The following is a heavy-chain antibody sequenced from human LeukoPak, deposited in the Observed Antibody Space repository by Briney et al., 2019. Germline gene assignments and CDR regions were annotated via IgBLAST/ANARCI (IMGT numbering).Heavy chain of an antibody. Sequence: PGGSLRLSCAASGFTFSSYAMHWVRQAPGKGLEWVAVISYDGSNKYYADSVKGRFTIPRDNAKNTLYLQMNSLRAEDTAVYYCARVVRYGSGSHWGQGTLVTVSS. J-gene: IGHJ4*02. D-gene: IGHD3-10*01. CDR2: ISYDGSNK. V-gene: IGHV3-30-3*01. CDR1: GFTFSSYA. CDR3: ARVVRYGSGSH.